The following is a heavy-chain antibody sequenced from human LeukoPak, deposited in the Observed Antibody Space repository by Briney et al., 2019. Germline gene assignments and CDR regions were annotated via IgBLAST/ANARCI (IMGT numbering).Heavy chain of an antibody. CDR1: GFIFSDYV. CDR3: ARGQRAHVEWSYYMDV. CDR2: IRYDGSHK. D-gene: IGHD3-3*01. J-gene: IGHJ6*03. Sequence: GGSLRLSCAASGFIFSDYVMNWLRQAPGRGLEWVAYIRYDGSHKYYIDSVKGRFTISRDNSKNTLYLQMNSLRPEDTAVYYCARGQRAHVEWSYYMDVWGKGTTVTVSS. V-gene: IGHV3-30*02.